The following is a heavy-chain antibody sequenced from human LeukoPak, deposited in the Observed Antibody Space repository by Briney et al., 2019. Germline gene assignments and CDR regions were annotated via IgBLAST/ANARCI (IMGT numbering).Heavy chain of an antibody. V-gene: IGHV1-69*01. Sequence: SVKVSCKASGGTFSSYAISWVRQAPGQGVEWMGGIIPIFGTANYAQKFQGRVTITADESTSTAYMELSSLRSEDTAVYYCASTRRYNWNDVNWFDPWGQGTLVTVSS. J-gene: IGHJ5*02. CDR1: GGTFSSYA. D-gene: IGHD1-1*01. CDR3: ASTRRYNWNDVNWFDP. CDR2: IIPIFGTA.